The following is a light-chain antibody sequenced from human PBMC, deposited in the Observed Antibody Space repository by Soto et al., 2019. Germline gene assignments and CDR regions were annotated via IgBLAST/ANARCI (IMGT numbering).Light chain of an antibody. J-gene: IGKJ1*01. CDR1: QSVSSN. V-gene: IGKV3-15*01. CDR3: QQYNNWPPIT. CDR2: GAS. Sequence: EMVMTQSQPTLSLAPGPRPTLRCGASQSVSSNLAWYQQKPPQAPRLLXYGASTRATGIPARFSGSGSATEFTPTISSLQSEDFAVYYCQQYNNWPPITFGQGTKVDIK.